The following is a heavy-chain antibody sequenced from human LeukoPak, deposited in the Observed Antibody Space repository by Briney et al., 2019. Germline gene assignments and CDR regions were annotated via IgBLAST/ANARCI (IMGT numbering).Heavy chain of an antibody. CDR2: ISGDGSEK. J-gene: IGHJ4*01. V-gene: IGHV3-7*01. D-gene: IGHD2-2*01. CDR3: ARLTGPAAADY. CDR1: GFTFSGFW. Sequence: GGSLRLSCAASGFTFSGFWMSWLRQAPGKGLECVAHISGDGSEKSYVDSLKGRFTISRDNARNSLYLQMNSLGAEDTAVYYCARLTGPAAADYWGQGTLITVSS.